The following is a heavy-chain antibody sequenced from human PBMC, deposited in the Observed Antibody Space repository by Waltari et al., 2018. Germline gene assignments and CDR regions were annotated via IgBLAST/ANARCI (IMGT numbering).Heavy chain of an antibody. CDR2: LYNSGST. Sequence: QVQLQESGPGLVKPSETLSLTCIVSGDSITSYYWNWIRQPPGKGLEWIGYLYNSGSTNYNPSLKSRVTISVDTSKNQFSLKLSSVTAADTAVYYCARLYGDYDTYFDYWGQGTLVTVSS. D-gene: IGHD4-17*01. J-gene: IGHJ4*02. CDR1: GDSITSYY. CDR3: ARLYGDYDTYFDY. V-gene: IGHV4-59*08.